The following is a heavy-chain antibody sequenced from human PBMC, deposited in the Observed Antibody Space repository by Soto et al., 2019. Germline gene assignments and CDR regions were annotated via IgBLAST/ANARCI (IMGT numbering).Heavy chain of an antibody. J-gene: IGHJ6*02. Sequence: GGSLRLSCAASGFTFSDYYMSWIRQAPGKGLEWVSYISSSGSTIYYADSVKGRFTISRDNAKNSLYLQMNSLRAEDTALYYCARGWSGKGYCISTSCWPPYYYYGMDVWGQGTTVTVPS. CDR2: ISSSGSTI. D-gene: IGHD2-2*01. CDR3: ARGWSGKGYCISTSCWPPYYYYGMDV. V-gene: IGHV3-11*01. CDR1: GFTFSDYY.